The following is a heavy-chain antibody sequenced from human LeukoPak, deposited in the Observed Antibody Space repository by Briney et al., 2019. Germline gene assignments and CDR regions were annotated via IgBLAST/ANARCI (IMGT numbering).Heavy chain of an antibody. CDR2: IYYNGTT. Sequence: KPSETLSLTCTVSGGSISSYYWSWIRQPPGKGLEWIGYIYYNGTTNYNPSLKSRVTISVDTSKNQFSLKLSSVTAADTAVYYCARQSRGIAVAGLDYWGQGTLVTVSS. CDR1: GGSISSYY. J-gene: IGHJ4*02. CDR3: ARQSRGIAVAGLDY. D-gene: IGHD6-19*01. V-gene: IGHV4-59*08.